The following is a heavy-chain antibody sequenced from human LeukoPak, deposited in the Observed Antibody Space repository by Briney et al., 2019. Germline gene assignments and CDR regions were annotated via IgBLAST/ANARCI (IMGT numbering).Heavy chain of an antibody. D-gene: IGHD3-22*01. V-gene: IGHV3-23*01. Sequence: GGSLRLSRAASGFTFRSYAMSWVRLAPGKGLEWVSGISGSGGTTHYADSVKGRFTISRDNSNNTLYLQMNSLRAEDTAVYYCAKDSHDSSGYSYYFDSWGQGTLVTVSS. CDR2: ISGSGGTT. CDR3: AKDSHDSSGYSYYFDS. CDR1: GFTFRSYA. J-gene: IGHJ4*02.